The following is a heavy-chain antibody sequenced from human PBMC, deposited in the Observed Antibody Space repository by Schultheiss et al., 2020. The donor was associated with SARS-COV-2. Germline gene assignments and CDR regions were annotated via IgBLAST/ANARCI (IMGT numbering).Heavy chain of an antibody. Sequence: SQTLSLTCAVYGGSFSGYSWNWIRQAPGKGLEWIGEINQSGGTNYNPSLKSRVTISVGTSKNQFSLKLSSVTAADTAVFYCARPLPDSSGYYGSLDYWGQGTLVTVSS. CDR2: INQSGGT. CDR3: ARPLPDSSGYYGSLDY. J-gene: IGHJ4*02. CDR1: GGSFSGYS. D-gene: IGHD3-22*01. V-gene: IGHV4-34*01.